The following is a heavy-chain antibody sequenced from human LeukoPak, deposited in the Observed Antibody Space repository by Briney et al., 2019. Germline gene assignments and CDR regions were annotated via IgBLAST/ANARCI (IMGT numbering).Heavy chain of an antibody. V-gene: IGHV3-53*01. J-gene: IGHJ3*02. CDR2: IYSDNT. D-gene: IGHD2-2*01. CDR1: GFTVSSNS. CDR3: ARDIKGQYQDAFDI. Sequence: TGGSLRLSCTVSGFTVSSNSMSWVRQAPGKGLEWVSFIYSDNTHYSDSVKGRFTISRDNSKNTLYLQMNSLKAEDTAVYYCARDIKGQYQDAFDIWGQGTMVTVSS.